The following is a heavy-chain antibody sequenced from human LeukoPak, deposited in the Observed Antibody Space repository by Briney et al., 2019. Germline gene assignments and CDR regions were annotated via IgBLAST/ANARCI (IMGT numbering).Heavy chain of an antibody. D-gene: IGHD2-21*02. Sequence: ASVKVSCKASGYTFTNYFMHWVRRAPGQGLEWMGTINPRGGSTGYAQKFQGRITMTTDMSTRTVYMELSSLESEDTAVYYCARRDCVGDCYSNWFDPWGQGTLVTVSS. CDR3: ARRDCVGDCYSNWFDP. CDR2: INPRGGST. V-gene: IGHV1-46*01. J-gene: IGHJ5*02. CDR1: GYTFTNYF.